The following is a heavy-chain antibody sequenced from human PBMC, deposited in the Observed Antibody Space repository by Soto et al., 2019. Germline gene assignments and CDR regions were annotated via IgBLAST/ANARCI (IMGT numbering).Heavy chain of an antibody. CDR2: IKSKTDGGTT. J-gene: IGHJ3*02. V-gene: IGHV3-15*01. D-gene: IGHD3-10*01. CDR1: GFTFSNAW. CDR3: AREPQLNAFDI. Sequence: PGGSLRLSCAASGFTFSNAWMSWVRQAPGKGLEWVGRIKSKTDGGTTDYAAPVKGRFTISRDDSKNTLYLQMNSLKTEDTAVYYCAREPQLNAFDIWGQGTVVTVSS.